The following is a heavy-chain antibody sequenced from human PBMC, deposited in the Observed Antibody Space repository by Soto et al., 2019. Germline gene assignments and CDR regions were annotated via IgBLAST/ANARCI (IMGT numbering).Heavy chain of an antibody. D-gene: IGHD2-15*01. Sequence: QVQLQQWGAGLLKPSETLSLTCAVYGGSFSGYYWSWIRQPPGKGLEWIWEINHSGSTNYNPSLKSRVTISVDTSKNQFSLKLSSVTAADTAVYYCARRLRGCSGGSCFSPSWGQGTLVTVSS. CDR1: GGSFSGYY. CDR3: ARRLRGCSGGSCFSPS. V-gene: IGHV4-34*01. J-gene: IGHJ4*02. CDR2: INHSGST.